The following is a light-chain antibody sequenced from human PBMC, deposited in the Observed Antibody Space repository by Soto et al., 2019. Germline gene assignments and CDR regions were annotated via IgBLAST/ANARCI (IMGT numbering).Light chain of an antibody. V-gene: IGLV2-14*01. CDR2: DVS. Sequence: QSALTQPASVSGSPGQSITISCTGTSSDVGGYNYVSWYQQHPGKAPKLMIYDVSNQPSGVSNRFSGSKSGNTASLTISGRQAEDEADYYCSSYTSSSTLVVFGGGTKLTVL. CDR3: SSYTSSSTLVV. J-gene: IGLJ2*01. CDR1: SSDVGGYNY.